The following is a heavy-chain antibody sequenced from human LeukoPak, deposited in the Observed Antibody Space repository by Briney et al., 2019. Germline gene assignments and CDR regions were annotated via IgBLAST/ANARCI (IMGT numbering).Heavy chain of an antibody. CDR3: ARGLHLYDLQDDRHYYYYGMDV. Sequence: KPSETLSLTCAVYGGSFSGYYWSWIRQPPGKGLEWIGEINHSGSTNYSPSLKSRVTISVDTSKNQFSLKLSSVTAADTAVYYCARGLHLYDLQDDRHYYYYGMDVWGQGTTVTVSS. V-gene: IGHV4-34*01. CDR2: INHSGST. D-gene: IGHD3-3*01. CDR1: GGSFSGYY. J-gene: IGHJ6*02.